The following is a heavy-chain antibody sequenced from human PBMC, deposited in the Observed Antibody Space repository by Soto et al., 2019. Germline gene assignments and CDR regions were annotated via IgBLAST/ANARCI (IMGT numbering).Heavy chain of an antibody. V-gene: IGHV4-39*01. J-gene: IGHJ5*02. D-gene: IGHD2-21*01. CDR1: EGSISNIRSC. CDR3: ARQKTTGDTDLWFDP. Sequence: SETLSLSYSVAEGSISNIRSCRTMIHKPPGKALEWLENIFYSGSTSYNQYLASQVTVSVDTSKNEFSLKLRSVTAADTAVYYCARQKTTGDTDLWFDPWGKRTLVTVSS. CDR2: IFYSGST.